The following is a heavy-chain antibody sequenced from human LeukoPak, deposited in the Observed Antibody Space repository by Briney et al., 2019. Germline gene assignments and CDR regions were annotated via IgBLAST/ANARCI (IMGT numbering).Heavy chain of an antibody. Sequence: SETLSLTCAVYGGSFSGYYWSWLRQPPGKGLEWIGEINHSGSTNYNPSLKSRVTISVDTSKNQFSLKLSSVTAADTAVYYCARTSIYYDSSGYRSWGQGTLVTVSS. D-gene: IGHD3-22*01. V-gene: IGHV4-34*01. CDR1: GGSFSGYY. CDR3: ARTSIYYDSSGYRS. CDR2: INHSGST. J-gene: IGHJ5*02.